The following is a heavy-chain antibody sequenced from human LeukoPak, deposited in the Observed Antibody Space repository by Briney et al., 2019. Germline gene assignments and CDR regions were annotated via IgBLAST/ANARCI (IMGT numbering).Heavy chain of an antibody. CDR3: ARSVDYGDYAPEYFQH. J-gene: IGHJ1*01. D-gene: IGHD4-17*01. CDR2: IYTSGST. Sequence: SETLSLTCAVYGGSFSGYYWSWIRQPAGKGLEWIGRIYTSGSTNYNPSLKSRVTMSVDTSKNQFSLKLSSVTAADTAVYYCARSVDYGDYAPEYFQHWGQGTLVTVSS. V-gene: IGHV4-59*10. CDR1: GGSFSGYY.